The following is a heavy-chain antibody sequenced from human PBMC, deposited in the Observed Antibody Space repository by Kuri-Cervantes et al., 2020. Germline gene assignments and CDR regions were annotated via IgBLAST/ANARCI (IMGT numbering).Heavy chain of an antibody. CDR3: ARGARIRGRYFDWLTRYYFDY. D-gene: IGHD3-9*01. V-gene: IGHV4-34*01. J-gene: IGHJ4*02. CDR1: GGSFSGYY. Sequence: GSLRLSCAVYGGSFSGYYWSWIRQPPGKGLEWIGEINHSGSTNYNPSLKSRVTISVDTSKNQFSLKLSPVTAADTAVYYCARGARIRGRYFDWLTRYYFDYWGQGTLVTVSS. CDR2: INHSGST.